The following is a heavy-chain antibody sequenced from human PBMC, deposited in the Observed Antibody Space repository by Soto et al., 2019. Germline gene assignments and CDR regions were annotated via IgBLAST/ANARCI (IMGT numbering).Heavy chain of an antibody. D-gene: IGHD2-2*01. J-gene: IGHJ6*02. CDR1: GFTFATYA. CDR3: AKDRRTTSAAGYYGMDV. V-gene: IGHV3-23*01. Sequence: GGSLRLSCAASGFTFATYAMTWVRRAPGRGLEWVSSISDSGVAAYYADSVKGRFTISRDNSKNTLYLQMNDLRAEDTALFYCAKDRRTTSAAGYYGMDVWGPGTTVTVSS. CDR2: ISDSGVAA.